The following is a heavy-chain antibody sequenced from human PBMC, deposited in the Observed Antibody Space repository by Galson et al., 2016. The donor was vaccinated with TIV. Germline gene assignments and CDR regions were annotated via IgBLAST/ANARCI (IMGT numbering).Heavy chain of an antibody. V-gene: IGHV3-43*02. CDR1: GFPFDDYG. CDR2: INGSGSVT. CDR3: ATEGMDI. J-gene: IGHJ6*02. Sequence: SLRLSCAGSGFPFDDYGMHWVRQGPQKGLEWVSYINGSGSVTHYADSVKDRFTISRDNYRNSVFLEMNDLRVEDSATYYCATEGMDIWGRGTTVTVSS.